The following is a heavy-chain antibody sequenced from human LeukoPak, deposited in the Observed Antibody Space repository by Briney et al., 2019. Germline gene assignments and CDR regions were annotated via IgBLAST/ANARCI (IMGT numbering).Heavy chain of an antibody. CDR3: ARAPYMVRGVNDY. Sequence: GGSLRLSCAASGFTFSDYYMSWIRQAPGKGLEWVSYISSSGSTIYYADSVKGRFTISRDNAKNSLYLQMNGLRAEDTAVYYCARAPYMVRGVNDYWGQGTLVTVSS. V-gene: IGHV3-11*01. CDR1: GFTFSDYY. CDR2: ISSSGSTI. J-gene: IGHJ4*02. D-gene: IGHD3-10*01.